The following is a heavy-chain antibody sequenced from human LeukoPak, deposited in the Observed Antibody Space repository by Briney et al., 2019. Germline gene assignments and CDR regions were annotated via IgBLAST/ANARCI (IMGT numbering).Heavy chain of an antibody. Sequence: GGSLRLSCAASGFTFSDYYMSWIRQAPGKGLEWVSYISSSGSTIYYADSVEGRFTISRDNAKNSLYLQMNSLRAEDTAAYYCARSRPNGGFDIWGQGTMVTVSS. D-gene: IGHD3-10*01. CDR3: ARSRPNGGFDI. V-gene: IGHV3-11*04. CDR2: ISSSGSTI. J-gene: IGHJ3*02. CDR1: GFTFSDYY.